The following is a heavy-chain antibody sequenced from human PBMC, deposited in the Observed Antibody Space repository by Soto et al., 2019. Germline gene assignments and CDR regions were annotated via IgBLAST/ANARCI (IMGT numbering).Heavy chain of an antibody. V-gene: IGHV3-48*01. Sequence: EVQLVESGGGLVQPGGSLRLSCAVSGFTFSSYSMNWVRQAPGKGLEWVSYISSGSGTTYYADSVKGRFSISRDNANNSLYLQMNSLRVEDTAVYYCAKIGTYLCMDVWGQGTTVTVSS. D-gene: IGHD3-10*01. CDR2: ISSGSGTT. J-gene: IGHJ6*02. CDR1: GFTFSSYS. CDR3: AKIGTYLCMDV.